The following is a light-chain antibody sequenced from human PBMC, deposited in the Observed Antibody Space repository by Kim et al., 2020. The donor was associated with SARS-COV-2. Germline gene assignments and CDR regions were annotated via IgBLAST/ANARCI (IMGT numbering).Light chain of an antibody. CDR1: SSDIGGYNY. CDR3: SSYASSDTLL. Sequence: QSALTQPASVSGSPGQSITISCTGTSSDIGGYNYVSWYQQHPGKAPQLMIFDVSKRPSGVSSRFSGSKSGNTASLTISGLQAEDEADYYCSSYASSDTLLFGGGTKVTVL. V-gene: IGLV2-14*01. CDR2: DVS. J-gene: IGLJ2*01.